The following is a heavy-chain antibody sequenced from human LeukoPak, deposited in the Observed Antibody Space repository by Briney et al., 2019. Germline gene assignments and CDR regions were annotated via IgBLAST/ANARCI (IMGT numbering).Heavy chain of an antibody. Sequence: ASVKVSCKASGGTFSSYAISWVRQAPGKGLEWVSDISGNGRSRDYADSVKGRFTVSRDNSKNTLYLQMNSLRAEDTAVYYCARDLGGDQLGKFDPWGQGTLVTVSS. D-gene: IGHD7-27*01. CDR2: ISGNGRSR. V-gene: IGHV3-23*01. CDR3: ARDLGGDQLGKFDP. J-gene: IGHJ5*02. CDR1: GGTFSSYA.